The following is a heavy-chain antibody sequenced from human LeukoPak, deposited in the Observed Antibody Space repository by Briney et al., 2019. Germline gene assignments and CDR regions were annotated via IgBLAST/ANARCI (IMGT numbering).Heavy chain of an antibody. D-gene: IGHD3-16*02. CDR3: AKDPRTRFGGVIVILFDY. Sequence: GGSLRLSCAASGFTFSSYAMSWVRQAPGKGLEWVSAISGSGGSTYYADSVKGRFTISRDNSKNTLYLQMNSLRAEDTAVYYCAKDPRTRFGGVIVILFDYWGQGTLVTVSS. V-gene: IGHV3-23*01. CDR1: GFTFSSYA. CDR2: ISGSGGST. J-gene: IGHJ4*02.